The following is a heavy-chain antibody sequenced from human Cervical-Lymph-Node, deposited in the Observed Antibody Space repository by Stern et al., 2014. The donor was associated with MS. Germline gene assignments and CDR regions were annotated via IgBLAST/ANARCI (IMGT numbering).Heavy chain of an antibody. CDR1: GDSITRTSSF. D-gene: IGHD6-19*01. CDR3: SRGTTVAATSS. J-gene: IGHJ5*02. CDR2: ISHSGST. Sequence: QLQLQESGPGLVKPSETLSLTCTVSGDSITRTSSFWGWVRQPPGKGLQWIGSISHSGSTSYNPSLKSRVTISVDTARNQFSLDLTSVNAADTALYYCSRGTTVAATSSWGRGTLVTVSS. V-gene: IGHV4-39*01.